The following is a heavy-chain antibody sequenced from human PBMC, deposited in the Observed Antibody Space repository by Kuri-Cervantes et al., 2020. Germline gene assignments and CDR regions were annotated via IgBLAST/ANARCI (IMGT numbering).Heavy chain of an antibody. V-gene: IGHV3-23*01. CDR2: ISGSGGST. J-gene: IGHJ4*02. D-gene: IGHD3-22*01. Sequence: GGSLRLSCAASGFTFSSYAMSWVRQAPGKGLEWVSAISGSGGSTYYADSVKGRFTISRDNSKNTLYLQMSSRRAEDTAVYYCAKDTVVVITPSFDYWGQGTLVTVSS. CDR1: GFTFSSYA. CDR3: AKDTVVVITPSFDY.